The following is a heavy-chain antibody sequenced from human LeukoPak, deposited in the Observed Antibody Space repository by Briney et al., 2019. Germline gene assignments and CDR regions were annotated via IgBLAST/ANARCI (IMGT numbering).Heavy chain of an antibody. Sequence: PSETLSLTCTVSGGSISSSGYYWGWIRQPPGKGLEWIGSIYYSGSTYYNPSLKSRVTISVDTSKNQFSLKLTSVTAADTAVYYCARTTEGGYTYGYFYYYYMDVWGKGTTVTISS. D-gene: IGHD5-18*01. CDR2: IYYSGST. CDR3: ARTTEGGYTYGYFYYYYMDV. CDR1: GGSISSSGYY. V-gene: IGHV4-39*07. J-gene: IGHJ6*03.